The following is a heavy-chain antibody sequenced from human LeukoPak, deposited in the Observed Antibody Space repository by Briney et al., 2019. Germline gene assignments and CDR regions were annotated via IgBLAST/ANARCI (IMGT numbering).Heavy chain of an antibody. J-gene: IGHJ6*03. CDR2: INPSGGST. CDR1: GYTFTSYY. D-gene: IGHD3-10*01. V-gene: IGHV1-46*03. CDR3: ARVGHPMVRGVIITYYYYYMDV. Sequence: PGASVKVSCKASGYTFTSYYMHWVRQAPGQGLEWMGIINPSGGSTSYAQKFQGRVTMTRDTSTSTVYMELSSLRSEDTAVYYCARVGHPMVRGVIITYYYYYMDVWGKGTTVTVSS.